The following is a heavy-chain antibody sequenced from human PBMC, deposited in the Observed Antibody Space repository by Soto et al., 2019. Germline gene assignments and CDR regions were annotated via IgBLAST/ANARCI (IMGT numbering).Heavy chain of an antibody. CDR2: IYYSGST. Sequence: LSLTCTVCCGSSSKYYWIWIRPPPGKGLEWIGYIYYSGSTNYNPSLKSRVTISVDTSKNQFSLKLSSVTAADTAVYYCARGGGRANYDFWSGSRAGMDVWGQGTTVTVSS. D-gene: IGHD3-3*01. CDR1: CGSSSKYY. V-gene: IGHV4-59*01. J-gene: IGHJ6*02. CDR3: ARGGGRANYDFWSGSRAGMDV.